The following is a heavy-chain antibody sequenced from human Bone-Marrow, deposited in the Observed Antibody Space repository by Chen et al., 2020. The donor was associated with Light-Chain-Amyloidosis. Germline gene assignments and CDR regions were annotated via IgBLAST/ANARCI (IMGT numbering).Heavy chain of an antibody. CDR2: ITGGGTSI. V-gene: IGHV3-21*01. CDR3: AREGRYITMVRGVIRYYYYMDV. D-gene: IGHD3-10*01. CDR1: GVTFSLNG. J-gene: IGHJ6*03. Sequence: VPTLDPRGGPVQPGGPMRTHWAASGVTFSLNGKNWVRQAPGKGLEWVSSITGGGTSINYADSVRGRFTISGDNARNSLYLQMNSLRAEDTAVYYCAREGRYITMVRGVIRYYYYMDVWGKGTTVTVSS.